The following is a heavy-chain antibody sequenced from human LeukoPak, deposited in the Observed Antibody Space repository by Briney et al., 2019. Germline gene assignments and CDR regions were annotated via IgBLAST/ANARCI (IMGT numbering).Heavy chain of an antibody. Sequence: SETLSLTCSVSGGSVSSNYWAWLRQPPGKGPEWIGYIYHSGYAKYNPSFKSRVTISVDTSKSQFSLQLTSVTAADTAVYYCAGHNIASDGARLFDFWGRGTLVAVSS. CDR1: GGSVSSNY. J-gene: IGHJ4*02. V-gene: IGHV4-59*08. CDR2: IYHSGYA. CDR3: AGHNIASDGARLFDF. D-gene: IGHD4-17*01.